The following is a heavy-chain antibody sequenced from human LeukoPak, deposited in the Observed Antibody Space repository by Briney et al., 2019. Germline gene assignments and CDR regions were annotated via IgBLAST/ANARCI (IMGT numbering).Heavy chain of an antibody. CDR2: ISGSGGST. Sequence: ASVKVSCKASGGTFSSYAMSWVRQAPGKGLEWVSAISGSGGSTYYADSVKGRFTISRDNSKNTLYLQMNSLRAEDTAVYYCAKVAGKGVATSFDYWGQGTLVTVSS. D-gene: IGHD5-12*01. J-gene: IGHJ4*02. V-gene: IGHV3-23*01. CDR1: GGTFSSYA. CDR3: AKVAGKGVATSFDY.